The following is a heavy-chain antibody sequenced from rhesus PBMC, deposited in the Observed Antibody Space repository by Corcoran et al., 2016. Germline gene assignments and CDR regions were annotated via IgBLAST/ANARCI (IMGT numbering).Heavy chain of an antibody. D-gene: IGHD6-25*01. J-gene: IGHJ4*01. Sequence: EVQLVQSGAEVKKPGASVKISCKASGYTFTDYYLHWVRQAPGKGLEWMGRVDPEDGETIHAQKFQDRVTITAYTSTDTAYMELISLRSEDTAVYYCATLLPGYSGSQIDYWGQGVLVTVSS. V-gene: IGHV1-111*02. CDR2: VDPEDGET. CDR1: GYTFTDYY. CDR3: ATLLPGYSGSQIDY.